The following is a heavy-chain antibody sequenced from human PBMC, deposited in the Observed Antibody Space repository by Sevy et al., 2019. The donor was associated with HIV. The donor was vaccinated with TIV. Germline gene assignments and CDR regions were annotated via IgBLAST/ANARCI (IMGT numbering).Heavy chain of an antibody. V-gene: IGHV3-7*03. CDR1: GFTFSSYW. Sequence: GGSLRLSCAASGFTFSSYWMSWVRQAPGKGLEWVANIKQDGSEKYYVDSVKGRFTISRDNVKNSLYLQMNSLRAEDTAVYYCARTGYQLPKLYYYYGMDVWGQGTTVTVSS. CDR3: ARTGYQLPKLYYYYGMDV. J-gene: IGHJ6*02. CDR2: IKQDGSEK. D-gene: IGHD2-2*01.